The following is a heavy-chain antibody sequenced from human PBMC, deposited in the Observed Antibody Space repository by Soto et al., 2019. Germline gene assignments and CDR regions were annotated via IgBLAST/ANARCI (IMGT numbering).Heavy chain of an antibody. J-gene: IGHJ6*02. D-gene: IGHD2-15*01. CDR1: GFTFSSYA. V-gene: IGHV3-23*01. CDR2: ISGSGGST. Sequence: EVQLLESGGGLVQPGGSLRLSCAASGFTFSSYAMGWVRQAPGKGLEWVSAISGSGGSTYYADSVKGRFTISQDNSKNTLYLQMDSLRAEDTAVYYCAKGGYCSGGSCYSALMDVWGQGTTVTVSS. CDR3: AKGGYCSGGSCYSALMDV.